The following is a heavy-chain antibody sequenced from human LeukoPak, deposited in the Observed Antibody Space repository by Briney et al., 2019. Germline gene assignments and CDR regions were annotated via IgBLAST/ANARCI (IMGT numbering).Heavy chain of an antibody. Sequence: SVKVSCKASGGTFSSYANSWVRQAPGQGLEWMGGIIPIFGAANYAQKFQGRVTITADESTSTAYMELSSLRSEDTAVYYCARGAPYYDILTGSKGDPYYFDYWGQGTLVTVSS. CDR3: ARGAPYYDILTGSKGDPYYFDY. CDR1: GGTFSSYA. V-gene: IGHV1-69*13. D-gene: IGHD3-9*01. J-gene: IGHJ4*02. CDR2: IIPIFGAA.